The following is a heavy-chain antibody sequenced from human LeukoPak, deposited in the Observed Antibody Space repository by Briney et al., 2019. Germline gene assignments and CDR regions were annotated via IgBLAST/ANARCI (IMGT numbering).Heavy chain of an antibody. J-gene: IGHJ4*02. V-gene: IGHV3-48*02. CDR1: GFSFSRFG. Sequence: PGGSLRLSCAASGFSFSRFGMNWVRQAPGKGLEWISHISSTSGAVYYADSVEDRFTISRDNAKNSLYLQMSSLRNEDTAIYYCAQKGGTDHWGQGTLVTVSP. D-gene: IGHD2-15*01. CDR3: AQKGGTDH. CDR2: ISSTSGAV.